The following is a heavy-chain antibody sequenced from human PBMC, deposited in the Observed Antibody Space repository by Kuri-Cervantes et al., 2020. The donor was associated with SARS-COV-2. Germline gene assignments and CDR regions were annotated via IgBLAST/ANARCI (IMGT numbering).Heavy chain of an antibody. CDR3: ASGYCSSTSCYPPRGGYYYYYGMDV. CDR1: GFTFSSYA. CDR2: INSDGSST. Sequence: GESLKISCAASGFTFSSYAMHWARQAPGKGLGWVSRINSDGSSTSYADSVKGRFTISRDNAKNTLYLEINSLRAEDTAAYYCASGYCSSTSCYPPRGGYYYYYGMDVWGQGTTVTVSS. D-gene: IGHD2-2*01. V-gene: IGHV3-74*01. J-gene: IGHJ6*02.